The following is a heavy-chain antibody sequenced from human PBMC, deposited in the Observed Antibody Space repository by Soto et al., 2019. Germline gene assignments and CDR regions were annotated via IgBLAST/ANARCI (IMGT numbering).Heavy chain of an antibody. J-gene: IGHJ4*02. V-gene: IGHV3-33*01. D-gene: IGHD2-2*01. CDR2: IWYDGSNE. Sequence: QVQLVESGGGVVQPGRSLRLSCAASGFTFSSYGMHWVRQAPGKGLEWVAVIWYDGSNEYYADSVKGRFTISRDNSKNTLYLQMNSLRAEDTAVYYCARYYCSSTSCYVGEFDYWGQGTLVTVSS. CDR1: GFTFSSYG. CDR3: ARYYCSSTSCYVGEFDY.